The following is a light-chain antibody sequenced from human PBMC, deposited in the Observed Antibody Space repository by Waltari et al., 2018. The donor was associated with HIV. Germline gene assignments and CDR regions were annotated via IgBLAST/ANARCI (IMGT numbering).Light chain of an antibody. V-gene: IGKV1-39*01. Sequence: DAQMTQSPSSLSAPVGDSVSITCRANQSVSSYLNWYQQKPGRPPILLIYAASTLQTGVPSRFTGWGSGTDFTLAITGLQRDDFATYFCQQTHTGVTFGPGTTV. CDR2: AAS. CDR3: QQTHTGVT. J-gene: IGKJ3*01. CDR1: QSVSSY.